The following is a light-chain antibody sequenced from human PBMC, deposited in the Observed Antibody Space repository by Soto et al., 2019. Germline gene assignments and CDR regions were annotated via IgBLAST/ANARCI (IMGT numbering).Light chain of an antibody. CDR2: AAS. Sequence: DIQMTQSRSTLSGSVGPRFTITCRASQSISSWLAWYQQKPGKAPKILIYAASTLQSGVPSRFSGSGSGTDFTLTISSLKPEDFATYYCQQLNSYLTFGQGTRLEIK. V-gene: IGKV1-5*01. CDR1: QSISSW. J-gene: IGKJ5*01. CDR3: QQLNSYLT.